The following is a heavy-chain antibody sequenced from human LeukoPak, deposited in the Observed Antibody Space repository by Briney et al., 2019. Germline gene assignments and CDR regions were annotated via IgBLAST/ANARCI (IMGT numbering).Heavy chain of an antibody. CDR1: GFTFSSYW. CDR2: IKQGGSEK. Sequence: PGGSLRLSCAASGFTFSSYWMSWVRQAPGKGLEWVANIKQGGSEKYYVDSVKGRFTISRDNAKNSLYLQMNSLRAEDTAVYYCARSGAAEAIEYFQHWGQGTLVTVSS. J-gene: IGHJ1*01. CDR3: ARSGAAEAIEYFQH. V-gene: IGHV3-7*01.